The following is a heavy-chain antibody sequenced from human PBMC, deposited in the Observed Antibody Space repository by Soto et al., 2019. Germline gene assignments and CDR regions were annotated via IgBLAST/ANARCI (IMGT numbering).Heavy chain of an antibody. CDR2: INPSGGST. CDR1: GYTFTSYY. D-gene: IGHD3-10*02. Sequence: ASVKVSCKASGYTFTSYYMHWVRQAPGQGLEWMGIINPSGGSTSYAQKFQGRVTMTRDTSTSTVYMELSSLRSEDTAVYYCARELFGLLLPNRYYYGMDFWRQGTTVTGSS. J-gene: IGHJ6*02. CDR3: ARELFGLLLPNRYYYGMDF. V-gene: IGHV1-46*01.